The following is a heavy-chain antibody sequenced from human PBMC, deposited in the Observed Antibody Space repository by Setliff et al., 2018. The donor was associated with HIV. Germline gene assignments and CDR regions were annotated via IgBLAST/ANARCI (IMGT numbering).Heavy chain of an antibody. Sequence: PGESLKISCQGLGNMFTNYWIGWVRQMPGRGLEWMGIIYPGDSDTRYSPSFEGQVTMSADKSINTAYLQWNSLKASDTAMYYCARQPTDTSGYNNWFDSWGQGTLVTVSS. V-gene: IGHV5-51*01. CDR2: IYPGDSDT. CDR3: ARQPTDTSGYNNWFDS. D-gene: IGHD3-3*01. CDR1: GNMFTNYW. J-gene: IGHJ5*01.